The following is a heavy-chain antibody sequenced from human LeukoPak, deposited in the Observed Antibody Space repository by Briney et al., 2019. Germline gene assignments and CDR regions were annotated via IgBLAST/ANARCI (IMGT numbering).Heavy chain of an antibody. CDR1: GGSISSSSYY. CDR3: ARGFGESEYYYYGMDV. J-gene: IGHJ6*02. CDR2: NYYAGGT. Sequence: SETLSLTCTVSGGSISSSSYYWGWIRQPPGRGLDWIGTNYYAGGTYYNPSLKSRVTISVDTSKNQFSLRLSSVTAADTAVYYCARGFGESEYYYYGMDVWGQRTTVTVSS. D-gene: IGHD3-10*01. V-gene: IGHV4-39*01.